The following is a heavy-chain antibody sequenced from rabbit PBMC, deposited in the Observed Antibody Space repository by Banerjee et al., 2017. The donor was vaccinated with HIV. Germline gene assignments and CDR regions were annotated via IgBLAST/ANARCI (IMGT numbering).Heavy chain of an antibody. D-gene: IGHD6-1*01. CDR2: IYTGSLGST. CDR3: AREDYYSYGTAGWDL. Sequence: QSLEESGGGLVKPGASLTLTCKASGFSFSSGYYMCWVRQAPGKGLEWIACIYTGSLGSTYYASWAKGRFTISKTSSTTVTLQLNSLTAADTATYFCAREDYYSYGTAGWDLWGPGTLVTVS. CDR1: GFSFSSGYY. J-gene: IGHJ6*01. V-gene: IGHV1S40*01.